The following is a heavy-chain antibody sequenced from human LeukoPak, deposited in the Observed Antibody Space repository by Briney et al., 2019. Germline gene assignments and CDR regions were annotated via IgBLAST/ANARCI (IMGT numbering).Heavy chain of an antibody. D-gene: IGHD6-25*01. CDR1: GFSISRYS. V-gene: IGHV4-34*01. CDR3: ARTRRRALLDY. Sequence: PGGSLRLSCAASGFSISRYSMNWVRQPPGKGLEWIGEINHSGSTNYNPSLKSRVTISVDTSKNQFSLKLSSVTAADTAVYYCARTRRRALLDYWGQGTLVTVSS. CDR2: INHSGST. J-gene: IGHJ4*02.